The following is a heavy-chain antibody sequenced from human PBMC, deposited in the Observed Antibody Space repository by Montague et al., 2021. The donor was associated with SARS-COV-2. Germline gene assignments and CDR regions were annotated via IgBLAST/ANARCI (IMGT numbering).Heavy chain of an antibody. CDR2: LSFDGSSQ. V-gene: IGHV3-30*04. CDR3: ARGRQWLVLGQVDY. CDR1: GFTFSSHP. D-gene: IGHD3-22*01. J-gene: IGHJ4*02. Sequence: SLRLSCAASGFTFSSHPMHWVRQAPGNGLEWVAVLSFDGSSQYYLDSIXGLLTISRDNSKNTLFLQMNSLRVEDTAVYYCARGRQWLVLGQVDYWGQGTLVTVSS.